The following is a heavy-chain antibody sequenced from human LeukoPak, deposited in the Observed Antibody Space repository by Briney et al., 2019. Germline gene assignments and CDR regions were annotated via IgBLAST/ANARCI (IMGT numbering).Heavy chain of an antibody. Sequence: ASETLSLTCAVYGGSFSGYYWSWIRQPPGKGLEWIGEINHSGSTNYNPSLKSRVTISVDTSKNQFSLKLSSVTAADTAVYYCARGKSYYHDSSGYYPYYFDYWGQGTLVTVS. CDR3: ARGKSYYHDSSGYYPYYFDY. CDR2: INHSGST. CDR1: GGSFSGYY. V-gene: IGHV4-34*01. J-gene: IGHJ4*02. D-gene: IGHD3-22*01.